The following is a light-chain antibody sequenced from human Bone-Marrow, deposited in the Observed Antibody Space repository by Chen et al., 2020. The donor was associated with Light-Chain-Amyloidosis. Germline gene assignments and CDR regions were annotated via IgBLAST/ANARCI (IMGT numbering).Light chain of an antibody. J-gene: IGLJ2*01. CDR3: QSADSSGTYEVI. CDR1: DLPTRY. Sequence: SYEPTQPPSVSVSPGQTARITCSGDDLPTRYAYWYQQKPGQAPVLVVHRDNERPSGISERFSGSGSGTTATLTISGVQAEDEADYHCQSADSSGTYEVIFGGGTKLTVL. V-gene: IGLV3-25*03. CDR2: RDN.